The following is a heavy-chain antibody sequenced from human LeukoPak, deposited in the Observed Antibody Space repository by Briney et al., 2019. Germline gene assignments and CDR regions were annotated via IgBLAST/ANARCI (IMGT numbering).Heavy chain of an antibody. V-gene: IGHV3-48*03. CDR1: GFTFNSYE. CDR3: YVGDYYDSRSDY. J-gene: IGHJ4*02. Sequence: PGGSLRLSCAASGFTFNSYEMNWVRQAPGKGLEWVSYVSSSGSTIYYADSVKGRFTISRDNAKNSLYLQMNSLRAEDTAVYYCYVGDYYDSRSDYWGQGTLVTVSS. D-gene: IGHD3-22*01. CDR2: VSSSGSTI.